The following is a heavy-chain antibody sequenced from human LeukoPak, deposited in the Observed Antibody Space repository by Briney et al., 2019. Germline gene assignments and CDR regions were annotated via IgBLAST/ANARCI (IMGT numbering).Heavy chain of an antibody. Sequence: ASVKVSCKASGYTFTCYYMHWVRQAPGQGLEWMGWINPNSGGTNYAQKFQGRVTMTRDTSISTDYMEMSRLTSDDTHVYYCATVSYYYDSSGPDAFYIWGQGTMVTVSS. J-gene: IGHJ3*02. CDR2: INPNSGGT. CDR1: GYTFTCYY. D-gene: IGHD3-22*01. CDR3: ATVSYYYDSSGPDAFYI. V-gene: IGHV1-2*02.